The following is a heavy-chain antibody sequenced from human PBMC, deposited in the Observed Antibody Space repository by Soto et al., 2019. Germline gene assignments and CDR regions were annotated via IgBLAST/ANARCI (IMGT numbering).Heavy chain of an antibody. CDR2: IIPIFGTA. Sequence: VRQAPGQGLEWMGGIIPIFGTANYAQKFQGRVTITADESTNTAYMELSRLRSEDTAVYYCARQFDYDSSGYYYAYWGQGTLVTVSS. J-gene: IGHJ4*02. D-gene: IGHD3-22*01. CDR3: ARQFDYDSSGYYYAY. V-gene: IGHV1-69*01.